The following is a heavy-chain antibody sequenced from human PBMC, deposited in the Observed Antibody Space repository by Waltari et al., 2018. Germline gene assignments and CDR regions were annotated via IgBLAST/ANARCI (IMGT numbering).Heavy chain of an antibody. V-gene: IGHV4-59*01. CDR2: IYYSGST. CDR1: GGPISSYY. Sequence: QVQLQESGPGLVKPSETLSLTCTVSGGPISSYYWSWIRQPPGKGLEWIGYIYYSGSTNYNPSLKSRVTISVDTSKNQFSLKLSSVTAADTAVYYCARGLSDFSFDYWGQGTLVTVSS. J-gene: IGHJ4*02. D-gene: IGHD2-21*02. CDR3: ARGLSDFSFDY.